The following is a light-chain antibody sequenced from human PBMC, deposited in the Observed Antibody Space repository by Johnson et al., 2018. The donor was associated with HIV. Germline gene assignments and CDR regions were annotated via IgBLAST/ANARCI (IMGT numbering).Light chain of an antibody. CDR2: END. V-gene: IGLV1-51*02. Sequence: QSVLTRPPSVSAAPGQKVTISCSGSSSNIGNNYVSWFQQLPGTAPKLLICENDKRPSGIPDRFSGSKSGTSATLGITGLQTGDEADYYCGTWDSSLSKVFGTGTKVTVL. CDR1: SSNIGNNY. J-gene: IGLJ1*01. CDR3: GTWDSSLSKV.